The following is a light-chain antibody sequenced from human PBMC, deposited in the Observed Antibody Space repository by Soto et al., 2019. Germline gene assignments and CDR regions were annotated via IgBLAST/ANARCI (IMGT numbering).Light chain of an antibody. CDR3: EQFNSYPRT. V-gene: IGKV1-13*02. CDR1: QGISSA. J-gene: IGKJ3*01. Sequence: AIQLTQSPSSLSASGGDRVTITCRASQGISSALAWYQQKPGQAPKLLIYDASSLESGVPSRFSGSGSGTDFTLTISSLQPEDFATYYCEQFNSYPRTFGPGTKVDIK. CDR2: DAS.